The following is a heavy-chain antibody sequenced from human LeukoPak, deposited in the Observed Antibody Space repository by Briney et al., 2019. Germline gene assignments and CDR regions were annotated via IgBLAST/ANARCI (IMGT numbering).Heavy chain of an antibody. V-gene: IGHV4-4*07. Sequence: PSETLSPTCTVSGGSISSYYWSWIRQPAGKGPEWIGRIYTSGSTNYNPSLKSRVTISVDKSKNQFSLKLSSVTAADTAVYYCARSYYDFWSGYSNWFDPWGQGTLVTVSS. CDR1: GGSISSYY. J-gene: IGHJ5*02. CDR2: IYTSGST. CDR3: ARSYYDFWSGYSNWFDP. D-gene: IGHD3-3*01.